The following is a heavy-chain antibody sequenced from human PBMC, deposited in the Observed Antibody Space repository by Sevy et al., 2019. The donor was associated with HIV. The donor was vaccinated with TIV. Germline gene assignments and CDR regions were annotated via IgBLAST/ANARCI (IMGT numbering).Heavy chain of an antibody. D-gene: IGHD2-21*02. Sequence: SETLSLTCTVSGGSVRSGAYYWSWVRQPPGKGLECIGYIYYSGNTNYNPSLKSRATLSVDTSKNQFSLKLNSMTAADTAVYYCARVVVTSGNEYYYGMDVWGQGTTVTVSS. CDR1: GGSVRSGAYY. J-gene: IGHJ6*02. CDR3: ARVVVTSGNEYYYGMDV. V-gene: IGHV4-61*08. CDR2: IYYSGNT.